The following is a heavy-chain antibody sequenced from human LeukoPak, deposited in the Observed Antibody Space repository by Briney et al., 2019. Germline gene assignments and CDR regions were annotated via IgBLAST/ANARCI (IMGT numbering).Heavy chain of an antibody. CDR1: RFTFSSYW. CDR3: AKEWLYSRSWYALDV. V-gene: IGHV3-7*05. D-gene: IGHD6-13*01. J-gene: IGHJ6*02. Sequence: GGSLRLSCAASRFTFSSYWMSWVRQAPGKGLEWVANIKQDGSETYYVDSVKGRFTISRDNAKNSLYLQMNGLRAEDTAVYYCAKEWLYSRSWYALDVWGQGTTVTVSS. CDR2: IKQDGSET.